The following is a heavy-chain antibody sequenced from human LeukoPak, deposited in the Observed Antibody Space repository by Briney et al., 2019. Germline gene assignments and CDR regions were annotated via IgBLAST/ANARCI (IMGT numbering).Heavy chain of an antibody. J-gene: IGHJ4*02. D-gene: IGHD3-22*01. CDR2: IRSKAYDGTT. Sequence: GGSLRLSCTASGFTFGDYALSWFRQAPGKGLEWVGFIRSKAYDGTTEYAASVKVRFTISRNDSKCIAYLQMNSLKTEDTAVYYCTSAPRRYYYYNSGYYYPHWGQGTLVTVSS. V-gene: IGHV3-49*03. CDR3: TSAPRRYYYYNSGYYYPH. CDR1: GFTFGDYA.